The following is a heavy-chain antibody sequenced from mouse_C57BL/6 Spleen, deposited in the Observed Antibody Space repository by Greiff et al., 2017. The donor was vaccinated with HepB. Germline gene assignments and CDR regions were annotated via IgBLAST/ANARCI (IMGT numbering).Heavy chain of an antibody. J-gene: IGHJ1*03. Sequence: VHLVESGAELVRPGASVTLSCKASGYTFTDYEMHWVKQTPVHGLEWIGAIDPETGGTAYNQKFKGKAILTADKSSSTAYMELRSLTSEDSAVYYCTRGRRGWYFDVWGTGTTVTVSS. CDR2: IDPETGGT. D-gene: IGHD2-12*01. V-gene: IGHV1-15*01. CDR3: TRGRRGWYFDV. CDR1: GYTFTDYE.